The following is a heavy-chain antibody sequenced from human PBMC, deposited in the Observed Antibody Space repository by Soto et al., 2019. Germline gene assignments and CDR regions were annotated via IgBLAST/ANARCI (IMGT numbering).Heavy chain of an antibody. J-gene: IGHJ4*02. CDR3: AKASQGYTGYDLDY. CDR2: LSGSGSTT. D-gene: IGHD5-12*01. CDR1: GFSFGGYG. V-gene: IGHV3-23*01. Sequence: EVQLLESGGDLVQPGGSLRLSCAASGFSFGGYGMSWVRQAPGKGLEWVSALSGSGSTTYYAGSVRGRFIISRDNSRDTLFLQMNSLRAEDTAVYFCAKASQGYTGYDLDYWGQGTVVTVSP.